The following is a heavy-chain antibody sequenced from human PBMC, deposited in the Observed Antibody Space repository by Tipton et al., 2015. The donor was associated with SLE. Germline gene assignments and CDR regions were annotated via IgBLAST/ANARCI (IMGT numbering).Heavy chain of an antibody. J-gene: IGHJ3*02. D-gene: IGHD3-22*01. CDR1: GYSISSGYY. CDR3: ARRTTRSSGYFGAFDI. CDR2: IYHSGST. V-gene: IGHV4-38-2*01. Sequence: TLSLTCAVSGYSISSGYYWGWIRQPPGKGLEWIGNIYHSGSTYYNPSLKSRVTISVDTSKNQFSLKLSSVTAAETAVYYCARRTTRSSGYFGAFDIWGQGTMVTVSS.